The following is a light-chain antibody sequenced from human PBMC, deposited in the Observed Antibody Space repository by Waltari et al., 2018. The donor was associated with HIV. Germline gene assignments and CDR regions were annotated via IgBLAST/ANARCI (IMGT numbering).Light chain of an antibody. Sequence: QSVLTHPPSVYAAPGQQVTISCPGSSSNLGNHSVSWFQQLPGTAPKLLIYDNIKRPSGIPDRFSGSKSGTSATLGITGLQTGDEATYYCGAWDNTLDVVLFGGGTILTVL. CDR3: GAWDNTLDVVL. CDR1: SSNLGNHS. V-gene: IGLV1-51*01. CDR2: DNI. J-gene: IGLJ2*01.